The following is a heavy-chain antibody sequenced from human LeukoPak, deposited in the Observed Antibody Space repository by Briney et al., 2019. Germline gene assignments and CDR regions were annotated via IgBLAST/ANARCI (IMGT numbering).Heavy chain of an antibody. V-gene: IGHV3-23*01. J-gene: IGHJ4*02. CDR2: ISGSGGST. D-gene: IGHD1-26*01. CDR1: GFTFSSYA. Sequence: PGGSLRLSCAASGFTFSSYAMSWVRQAPGKGLEWVSAISGSGGSTYYADSVKGRFTISRDNSKNTLYLQMNSLRAEDTAVYYCAKARLSGSYYRLWGFDYWGQGTLVTVSS. CDR3: AKARLSGSYYRLWGFDY.